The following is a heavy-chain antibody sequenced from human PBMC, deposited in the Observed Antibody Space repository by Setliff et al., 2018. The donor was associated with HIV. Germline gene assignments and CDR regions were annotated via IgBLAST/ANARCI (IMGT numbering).Heavy chain of an antibody. J-gene: IGHJ1*01. CDR3: ARGYFGSSGFGFQH. CDR1: GGTFSSYA. Sequence: SVKVSCKASGGTFSSYAISWVRQAPGQGLEWMGGIIPILGIANYAQKFQGRVTITADKSTSTAYMELSSLRSEDTAVYYCARGYFGSSGFGFQHWGQGTAVTVSS. CDR2: IIPILGIA. D-gene: IGHD3-10*01. V-gene: IGHV1-69*10.